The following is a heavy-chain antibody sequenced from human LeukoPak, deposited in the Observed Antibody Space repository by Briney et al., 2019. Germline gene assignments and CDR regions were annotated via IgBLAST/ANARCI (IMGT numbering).Heavy chain of an antibody. CDR1: GFTFSDYY. J-gene: IGHJ4*02. D-gene: IGHD2-2*01. V-gene: IGHV3-11*01. CDR2: ISSSGSTI. CDR3: ARFWYQEVPFDY. Sequence: GGSLRLSCAASGFTFSDYYMSWIRQAPGKGLEWVSSISSSGSTIYYADSVKGRFTISRDNAKNSLYLQMNSLRAEDTAVYYCARFWYQEVPFDYWGQGTLVTVSS.